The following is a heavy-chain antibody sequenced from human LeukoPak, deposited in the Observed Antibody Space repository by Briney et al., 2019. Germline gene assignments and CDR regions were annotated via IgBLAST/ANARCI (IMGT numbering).Heavy chain of an antibody. D-gene: IGHD3-22*01. Sequence: SVKVSCKASGGTFSSYAISWVRQAPGQGLEWMGGIIPIFGTANYAQKFQGRVTITADESTSTAYMELSSLRSEDTAVYYCARSYYYDSSGYYPFDYWGQGTLVTVSS. V-gene: IGHV1-69*01. CDR1: GGTFSSYA. J-gene: IGHJ4*02. CDR2: IIPIFGTA. CDR3: ARSYYYDSSGYYPFDY.